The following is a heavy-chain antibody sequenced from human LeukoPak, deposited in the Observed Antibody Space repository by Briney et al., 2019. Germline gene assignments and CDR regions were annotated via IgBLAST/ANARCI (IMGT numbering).Heavy chain of an antibody. CDR1: GGTFSSYA. CDR3: ARDTGYCSGGSCYSLSY. D-gene: IGHD2-15*01. J-gene: IGHJ4*02. V-gene: IGHV1-69*13. CDR2: IIPIFGTA. Sequence: SVKVSCTASGGTFSSYAISWGRQAPGQGLEWMGGIIPIFGTANYAQKFQGRVTITADESTSTAYMELSSLRSEDTAVYYCARDTGYCSGGSCYSLSYWGQGTLVTVSS.